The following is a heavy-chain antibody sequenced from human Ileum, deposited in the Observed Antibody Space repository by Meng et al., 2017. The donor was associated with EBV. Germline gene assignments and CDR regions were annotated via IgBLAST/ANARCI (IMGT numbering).Heavy chain of an antibody. D-gene: IGHD2-8*01. CDR2: IHHTRGP. V-gene: IGHV4-4*02. J-gene: IGHJ4*02. CDR1: GDSISNEHW. CDR3: ASNGAFSLDH. Sequence: QVQLQESGPGLVGPSGTLSLTFSVSGDSISNEHWWSWVRQSPGKGLEWIGEIHHTRGPNYNPSLKSRVIISVDKSNNHFSLRLSAVTAADTAVYYCASNGAFSLDHWGQGTLVTVSS.